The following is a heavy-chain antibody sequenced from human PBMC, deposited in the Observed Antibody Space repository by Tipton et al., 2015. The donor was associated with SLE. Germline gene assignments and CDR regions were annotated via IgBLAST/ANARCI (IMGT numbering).Heavy chain of an antibody. J-gene: IGHJ3*02. CDR3: ARSGYSSGWYRGRFDI. V-gene: IGHV4-59*12. Sequence: TLSLTCTVSGASISSYYWSWIRQPPGKGLEWIGYIYYSGSTYYNPSLKSRVTISVDTSKNQFFLRLRSVTAADTAVYYCARSGYSSGWYRGRFDIWGQGTMVTVSS. CDR2: IYYSGST. CDR1: GASISSYY. D-gene: IGHD6-19*01.